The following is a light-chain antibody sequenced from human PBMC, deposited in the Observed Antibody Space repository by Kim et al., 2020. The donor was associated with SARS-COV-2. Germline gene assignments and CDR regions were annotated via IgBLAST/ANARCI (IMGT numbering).Light chain of an antibody. CDR1: QSIGPH. CDR3: QQRGIWPPIT. V-gene: IGKV3-11*01. J-gene: IGKJ5*01. CDR2: SAS. Sequence: EVVLTQSPATLSLSPGEGATLSCRASQSIGPHLVWYQQRPGQPPRLLIYSASKRAAGIAARFSGSGSGTDFTLTISNLEPEDSAIYYCQQRGIWPPITFGQGTRLEIK.